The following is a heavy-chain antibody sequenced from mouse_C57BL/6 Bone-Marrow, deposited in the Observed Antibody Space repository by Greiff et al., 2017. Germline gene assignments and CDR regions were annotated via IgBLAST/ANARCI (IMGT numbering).Heavy chain of an antibody. J-gene: IGHJ2*01. CDR1: GYAFSSSW. V-gene: IGHV1-82*01. D-gene: IGHD1-1*01. CDR2: IYPGDGDD. CDR3: ASERGYYGSSYFDD. Sequence: QVQLQESGPELVKPGASVKISCKASGYAFSSSWMNWVKQRPGKGLEWIGRIYPGDGDDNYNGKFKGKATLTADKSSSTSYMQLSSLTSEDSAVYICASERGYYGSSYFDDWGQGTTLTVSS.